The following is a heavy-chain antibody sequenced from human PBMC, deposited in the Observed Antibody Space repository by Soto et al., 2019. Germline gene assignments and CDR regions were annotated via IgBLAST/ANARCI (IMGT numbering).Heavy chain of an antibody. Sequence: PGGSLRLSCAASGFTFSDYSMSWVRQAPGKGLEWVSYISSSGNTLYYADSVKGRFTISRDNAKNSLYLQMNSLRDEDTAVYYCAREPLDYWGQGTLVTVSS. CDR2: ISSSGNTL. CDR3: AREPLDY. J-gene: IGHJ4*02. CDR1: GFTFSDYS. V-gene: IGHV3-48*02.